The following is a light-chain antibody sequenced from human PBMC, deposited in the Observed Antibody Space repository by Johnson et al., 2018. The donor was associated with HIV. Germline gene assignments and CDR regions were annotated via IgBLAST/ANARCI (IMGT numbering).Light chain of an antibody. J-gene: IGLJ1*01. CDR3: GTWDSSLSAWV. CDR2: DNN. CDR1: SSNIGNNY. Sequence: QSVLTQPPSVSAAPGQKVTISCSGSSSNIGNNYVSWYQQLPGTAPKLLIYDNNKRPSGIPDRFSGSKSGTSATLGITGLQTGDEADYYCGTWDSSLSAWVFETVTKVTVL. V-gene: IGLV1-51*01.